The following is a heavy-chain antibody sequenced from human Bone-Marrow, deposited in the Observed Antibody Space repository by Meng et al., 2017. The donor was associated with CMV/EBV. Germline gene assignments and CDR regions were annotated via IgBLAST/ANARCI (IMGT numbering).Heavy chain of an antibody. V-gene: IGHV5-51*01. Sequence: GYSFTNYWIGWVRQMPGKGLEWMGIIYPSDSDTRYSPSFQGQVTISVDKSISTAYLQWSSLKASDTAMYYCARPGAAAVFTSAFDPWGQGTLVTVSS. CDR1: GYSFTNYW. J-gene: IGHJ5*02. D-gene: IGHD6-13*01. CDR3: ARPGAAAVFTSAFDP. CDR2: IYPSDSDT.